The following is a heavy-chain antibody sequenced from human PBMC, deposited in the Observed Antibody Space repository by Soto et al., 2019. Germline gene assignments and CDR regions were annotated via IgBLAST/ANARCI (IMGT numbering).Heavy chain of an antibody. CDR1: GYTFSSYA. V-gene: IGHV1-18*01. J-gene: IGHJ4*02. D-gene: IGHD3-9*01. Sequence: QVQLVQSGVEVKKPGASVKVSCKASGYTFSSYAISWVRQAPGQGLEWMAWITAYNGNSKFAQKLQGRVTMTTDTSTSTAYMELRSLRSDDTAVYYCARGYDILTGSYLFDYWGQGTLVTVSS. CDR2: ITAYNGNS. CDR3: ARGYDILTGSYLFDY.